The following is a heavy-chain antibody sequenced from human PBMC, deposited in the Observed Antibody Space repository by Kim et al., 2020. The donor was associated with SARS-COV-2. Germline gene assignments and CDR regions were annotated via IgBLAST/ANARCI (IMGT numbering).Heavy chain of an antibody. D-gene: IGHD3-16*01. CDR1: GFSFGRSG. J-gene: IGHJ2*01. CDR3: AKAALWELGY. Sequence: GGSLRLSCAAAGFSFGRSGMHWVRQAPGKGLEWVAVISYDGSNKYYADSVKGRFTISRDNSKNTLHLQMNSLRAEDTAMYYCAKAALWELGY. CDR2: ISYDGSNK. V-gene: IGHV3-33*06.